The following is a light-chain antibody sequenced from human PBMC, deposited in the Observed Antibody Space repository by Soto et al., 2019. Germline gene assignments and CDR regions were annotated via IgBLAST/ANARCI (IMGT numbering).Light chain of an antibody. V-gene: IGLV2-14*01. J-gene: IGLJ1*01. CDR2: EVT. CDR3: ASYTITSPYV. CDR1: SRDIGNYNY. Sequence: QSALTQPASVSGSPGQSITISCTGTSRDIGNYNYVSWYQHHPGKAPKLMIYEVTSRPSGVSDRFSGSKSGMTASLTISGLQPEDEADYFCASYTITSPYVFGTGTKVTVL.